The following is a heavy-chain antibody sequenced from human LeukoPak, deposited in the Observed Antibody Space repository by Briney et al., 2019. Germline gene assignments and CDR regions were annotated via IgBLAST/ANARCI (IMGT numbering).Heavy chain of an antibody. CDR1: GFTFSSYV. J-gene: IGHJ3*02. V-gene: IGHV3-23*01. CDR2: ITGSGGTT. D-gene: IGHD3-22*01. CDR3: AKVPSYYDRRVDAFDI. Sequence: GGCLRLSCAASGFTFSSYVMSWVRQAPGKGLEWVSAITGSGGTTYYADSVKGRFTISRDNSKNTLYLQMNSLRAEDTAVYYCAKVPSYYDRRVDAFDIWGQGTMVTVSS.